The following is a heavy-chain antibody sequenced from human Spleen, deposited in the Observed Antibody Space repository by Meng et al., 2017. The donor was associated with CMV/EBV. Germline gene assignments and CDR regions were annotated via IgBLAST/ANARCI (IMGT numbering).Heavy chain of an antibody. CDR3: ARGGRRYCSSTSCYKGYYGMDV. Sequence: GSLRLSCTLSGNSIRSSSYYWGWIRQPPGKGLEWIGEINHSGSTNYNPSLKSRVTISVDTSKNQFSLKLSSVTAADTAVYYCARGGRRYCSSTSCYKGYYGMDVWGQGTTVTVSS. V-gene: IGHV4-39*07. CDR1: GNSIRSSSYY. D-gene: IGHD2-2*02. CDR2: INHSGST. J-gene: IGHJ6*02.